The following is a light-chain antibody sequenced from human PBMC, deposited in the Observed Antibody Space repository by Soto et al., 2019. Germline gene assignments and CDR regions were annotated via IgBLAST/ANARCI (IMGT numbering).Light chain of an antibody. Sequence: EIIMTQSPATLSVSPGEVVTLSCRASQNVRTRLAWYKQKPGQAPSLLILGASTRATGILDRFSGSGSGTEFTLTISSLQSEDAAIYHCQQYDRWPRTTFGQGTRL. J-gene: IGKJ5*01. CDR1: QNVRTR. CDR2: GAS. V-gene: IGKV3-15*01. CDR3: QQYDRWPRTT.